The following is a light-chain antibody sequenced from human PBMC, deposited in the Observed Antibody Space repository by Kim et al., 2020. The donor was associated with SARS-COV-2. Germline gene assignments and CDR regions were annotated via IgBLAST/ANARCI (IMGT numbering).Light chain of an antibody. CDR3: QLRTNWLT. CDR1: QSVSPY. CDR2: DAS. J-gene: IGKJ4*01. Sequence: SVAPGERATLSCRASQSVSPYLAWYQQKPGQAPRLLSYDASKRATGIPARFSGSGSGTDVTLTISSLEPDDFAVYYCQLRTNWLTSGGGTKVDIK. V-gene: IGKV3-11*01.